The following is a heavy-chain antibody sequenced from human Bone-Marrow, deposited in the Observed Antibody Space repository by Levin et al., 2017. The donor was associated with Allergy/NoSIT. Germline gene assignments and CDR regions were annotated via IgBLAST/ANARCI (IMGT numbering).Heavy chain of an antibody. CDR1: GFSVTEYY. Sequence: SETLSLTCTVSGFSVTEYYWGWIRQPPGKGLEWIGTIYHGGDIYYNPSLKSRVTISIDTSKNQFSLKVTSMTAADSAVYFCASEYYLDVWGKGTTVTVSS. J-gene: IGHJ6*03. CDR2: IYHGGDI. V-gene: IGHV4-38-2*02. CDR3: ASEYYLDV.